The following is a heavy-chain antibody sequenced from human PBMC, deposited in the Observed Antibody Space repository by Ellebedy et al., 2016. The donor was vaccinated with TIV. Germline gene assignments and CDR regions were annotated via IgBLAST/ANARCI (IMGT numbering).Heavy chain of an antibody. CDR3: ARYGNLGY. D-gene: IGHD1-1*01. Sequence: GESLKISCAASGFTFSNYAMSWVRQAPGKGLEWVSDFFSYDGSTHYADSVKGRFTISRDNSKNTLYLQMSSLRAEDTAVYYCARYGNLGYWGQGTLVTVSS. J-gene: IGHJ4*02. CDR2: FFSYDGST. CDR1: GFTFSNYA. V-gene: IGHV3-23*01.